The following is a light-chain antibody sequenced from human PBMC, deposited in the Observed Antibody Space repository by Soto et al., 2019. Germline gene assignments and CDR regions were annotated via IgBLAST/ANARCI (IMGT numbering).Light chain of an antibody. CDR2: AAS. J-gene: IGKJ4*01. V-gene: IGKV1-9*01. CDR1: QGISSY. Sequence: IQLTQSPSSLSASVGDRVTITCRASQGISSYLAWYQQKPGKAPKLLIYAASTLQSGVPSRFSGSGSGTDFTLTISSLQAEDVAVYYCQQYHSSPLTFGGGTKVDIK. CDR3: QQYHSSPLT.